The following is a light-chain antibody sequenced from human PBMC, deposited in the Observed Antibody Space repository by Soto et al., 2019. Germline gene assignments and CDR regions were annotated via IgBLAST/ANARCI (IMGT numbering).Light chain of an antibody. CDR3: QQCSNWPPT. CDR2: DAT. CDR1: ESVSRC. Sequence: ESVLTQSPATLSLSPGERATLSCRASESVSRCLAWYQQKPGQAPRLLIYDATNRATGIPARFSGSGSGTDITLTISSLETEDFALYFCQQCSNWPPTFGQGTKVGIK. V-gene: IGKV3-11*01. J-gene: IGKJ1*01.